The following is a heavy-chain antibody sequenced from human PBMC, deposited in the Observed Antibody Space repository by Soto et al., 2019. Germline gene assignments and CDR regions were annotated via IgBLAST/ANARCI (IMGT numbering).Heavy chain of an antibody. CDR3: ARAGYCGPGCYYYFDY. CDR2: IKPDGSAT. CDR1: GFTFSSYW. D-gene: IGHD2-21*02. Sequence: PGGSLRLSCAVSGFTFSSYWMNWVRLIPGKGLEWVAYIKPDGSATYYVDSVKGRFTISRDNAKNSLYLQMNSLRVEDTSVYYCARAGYCGPGCYYYFDYWGQGTLVTVSS. J-gene: IGHJ4*02. V-gene: IGHV3-7*01.